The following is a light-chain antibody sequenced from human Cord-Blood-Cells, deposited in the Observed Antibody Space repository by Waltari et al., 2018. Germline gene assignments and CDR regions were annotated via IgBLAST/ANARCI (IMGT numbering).Light chain of an antibody. CDR2: KAS. CDR3: QQYNSYWT. CDR1: QSISSW. V-gene: IGKV1-5*03. Sequence: DIQMTQSTYTLSASVGARVTITCRARQSISSWLAWYQQKPGKAPKLLIYKASSLESGVPSRFSGSGSGTEFTLTISSLQPDDFATYYCQQYNSYWTFGQGTKVEIK. J-gene: IGKJ1*01.